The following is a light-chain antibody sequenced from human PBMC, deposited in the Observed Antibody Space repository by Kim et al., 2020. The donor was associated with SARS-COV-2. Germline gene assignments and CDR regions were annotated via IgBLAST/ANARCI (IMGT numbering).Light chain of an antibody. CDR3: SSYTSDRTRV. Sequence: QSALTQPASVSGSPGQSITISCTGTSSDVGCYTYVSWYQQHPGKAPKLMIYDVSNRPSGVSNRFSGSKSGNTASLTISGLQAEDEADYYCSSYTSDRTRVFGGGTQLTVL. CDR2: DVS. CDR1: SSDVGCYTY. V-gene: IGLV2-14*03. J-gene: IGLJ3*02.